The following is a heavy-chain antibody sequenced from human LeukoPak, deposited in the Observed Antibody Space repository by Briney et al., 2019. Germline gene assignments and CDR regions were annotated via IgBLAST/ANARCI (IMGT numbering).Heavy chain of an antibody. J-gene: IGHJ5*02. Sequence: ASVKVSCKVSGYTLTELSMHWARQAPGKGLEWMGGFDPEDGETIHAQKFQGRVTMTEDTSTDTAYMELSSLRSEDTAVYYCATTAGYCSGGSCLPHNWFDPWGQGTLVTVSS. CDR2: FDPEDGET. D-gene: IGHD2-15*01. CDR3: ATTAGYCSGGSCLPHNWFDP. CDR1: GYTLTELS. V-gene: IGHV1-24*01.